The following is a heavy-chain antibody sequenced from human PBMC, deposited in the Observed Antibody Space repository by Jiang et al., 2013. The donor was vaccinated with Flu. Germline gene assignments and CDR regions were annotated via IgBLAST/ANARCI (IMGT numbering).Heavy chain of an antibody. V-gene: IGHV4-39*01. D-gene: IGHD3-9*01. J-gene: IGHJ4*02. CDR3: ARLYYDILTGYHTPLDY. Sequence: NPSLKSRVTISVDTSKNQFSLKLSSVTAADTAVYYCARLYYDILTGYHTPLDYWGQGTLVTVSS.